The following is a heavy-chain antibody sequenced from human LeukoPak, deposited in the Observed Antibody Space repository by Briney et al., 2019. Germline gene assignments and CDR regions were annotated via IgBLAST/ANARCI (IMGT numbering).Heavy chain of an antibody. CDR1: GFTFDDYA. CDR3: ARAHPGDYSDFQFDY. J-gene: IGHJ4*02. CDR2: ISWNSGSI. Sequence: GGSLRLSCAASGFTFDDYAMHWVRQAPGKGLEWVSGISWNSGSIGYADSVKGRFTISRDNAKNSLYLQMNSLRAEDTAVYYCARAHPGDYSDFQFDYWGQGTLVTVSS. D-gene: IGHD4-11*01. V-gene: IGHV3-9*01.